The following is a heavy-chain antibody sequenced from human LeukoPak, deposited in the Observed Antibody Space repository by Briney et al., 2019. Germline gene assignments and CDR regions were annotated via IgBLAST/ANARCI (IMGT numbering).Heavy chain of an antibody. CDR2: INPNSGGT. Sequence: ASVKVSCKASGYTFTSYGISWVRQAPGQGLEWMGWINPNSGGTNYAQKFQGRVTMTRDTSISTAYMELSRLRSDDTAVYYCARDLGPGGDYWGQGTLVTVSS. J-gene: IGHJ4*02. V-gene: IGHV1-2*02. CDR3: ARDLGPGGDY. D-gene: IGHD1-26*01. CDR1: GYTFTSYG.